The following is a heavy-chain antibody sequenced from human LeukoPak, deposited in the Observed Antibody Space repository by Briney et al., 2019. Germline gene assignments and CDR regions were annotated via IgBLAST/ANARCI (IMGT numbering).Heavy chain of an antibody. Sequence: GRSLRLSCAASGFTFSSYGMHWVSQAPGKGLEWVAVIWYDGSNKYYADSVKGRFTISRDNSKNTLYLQMNSLRAEDTAVYYCAKDHSSGWSLDYWGQGTLVTVSS. J-gene: IGHJ4*02. CDR3: AKDHSSGWSLDY. CDR2: IWYDGSNK. V-gene: IGHV3-33*06. D-gene: IGHD6-19*01. CDR1: GFTFSSYG.